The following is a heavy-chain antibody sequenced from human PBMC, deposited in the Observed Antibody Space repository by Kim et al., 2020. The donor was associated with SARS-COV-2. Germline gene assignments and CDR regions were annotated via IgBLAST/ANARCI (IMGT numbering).Heavy chain of an antibody. J-gene: IGHJ3*02. V-gene: IGHV1-46*01. CDR3: ARDNFAFDI. Sequence: ASVKVSCKASGYTITRNYMHWVRQAPGQGLEWMGMINPSDGITSYAQRFQDRFTVTRDTSTNTLYMELSSLRSEDTAIYYCARDNFAFDIWGQGTMVTVS. CDR1: GYTITRNY. CDR2: INPSDGIT.